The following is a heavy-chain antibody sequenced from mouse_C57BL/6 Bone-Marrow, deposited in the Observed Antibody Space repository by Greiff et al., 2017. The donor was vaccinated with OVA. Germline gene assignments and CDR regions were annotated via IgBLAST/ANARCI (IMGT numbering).Heavy chain of an antibody. CDR3: TIYDGYPYAMDY. J-gene: IGHJ4*01. D-gene: IGHD2-3*01. Sequence: VQLQQSGAELVRPGASVKLSCTASGFNFKDDYMHWVKQRPEQGLEWIGWIDPENGDTEYASKFQGKATITADTSSNTAYLQLSSLTSEDTAVYYCTIYDGYPYAMDYWGQGTSVTVSA. V-gene: IGHV14-4*01. CDR1: GFNFKDDY. CDR2: IDPENGDT.